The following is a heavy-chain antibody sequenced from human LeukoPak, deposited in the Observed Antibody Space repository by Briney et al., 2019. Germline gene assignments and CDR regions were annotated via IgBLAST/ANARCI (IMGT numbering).Heavy chain of an antibody. J-gene: IGHJ4*02. D-gene: IGHD5-12*01. CDR3: AKNPYEYCFDY. CDR1: GYTFTGYY. V-gene: IGHV1-2*02. CDR2: INPNSGDT. Sequence: ASVKVSCKASGYTFTGYYMHWVRQAPGQRLEWMGWINPNSGDTNYAQKFQGRVTMTRDTSIRTAYLELSGLRSDDTAVYYCAKNPYEYCFDYWGQGTLVTVSS.